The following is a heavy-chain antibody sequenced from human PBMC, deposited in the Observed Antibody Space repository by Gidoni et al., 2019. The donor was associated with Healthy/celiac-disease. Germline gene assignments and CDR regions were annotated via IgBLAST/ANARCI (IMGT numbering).Heavy chain of an antibody. D-gene: IGHD4-17*01. CDR3: ARDTHPHYGDYDSRYYYYYGMDV. J-gene: IGHJ6*02. Sequence: QVQLVESGGGVVQPGRSLRLSCAASGFPFSSYGMNWVRQAPGKGLEWVAVIWYDGSNKDYADSVKGRFTISRDNSKNTLYLQMNSLRAEDTAVYYCARDTHPHYGDYDSRYYYYYGMDVWGQGTTVTVSS. CDR1: GFPFSSYG. V-gene: IGHV3-33*01. CDR2: IWYDGSNK.